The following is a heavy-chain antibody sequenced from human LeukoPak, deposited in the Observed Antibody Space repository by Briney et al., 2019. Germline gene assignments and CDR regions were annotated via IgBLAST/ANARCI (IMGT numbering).Heavy chain of an antibody. J-gene: IGHJ4*02. CDR2: IYGGETT. V-gene: IGHV3-66*01. CDR1: GFSVTVNY. D-gene: IGHD6-13*01. Sequence: PGGSLTLSCAASGFSVTVNYMSWVRQAPGKGLEWVSVIYGGETTYYADSVRGRFTISRDSSKNTLYLQINSLRAEDTAIYFCARDTPAAGTRYFDNWGRGTLVTVSS. CDR3: ARDTPAAGTRYFDN.